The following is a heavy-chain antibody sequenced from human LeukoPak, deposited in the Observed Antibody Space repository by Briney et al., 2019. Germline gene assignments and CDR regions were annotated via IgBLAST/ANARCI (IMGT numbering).Heavy chain of an antibody. V-gene: IGHV3-23*01. Sequence: GGSLGLSCAASGFTFSSYAMSWVRQAPGKGLEWVSAISGSGGSTYYADSVKGRFTISRDNSKNTLYLQMNSLRAEDTAVYYCAKDRGAGVVRPSDAFDIWGQGTMVTVSS. CDR1: GFTFSSYA. CDR3: AKDRGAGVVRPSDAFDI. J-gene: IGHJ3*02. CDR2: ISGSGGST. D-gene: IGHD3-10*01.